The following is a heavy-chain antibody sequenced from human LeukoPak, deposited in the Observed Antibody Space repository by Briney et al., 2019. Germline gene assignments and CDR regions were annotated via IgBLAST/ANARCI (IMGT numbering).Heavy chain of an antibody. CDR1: GGSISSYY. CDR2: IYYSGST. V-gene: IGHV4-59*01. D-gene: IGHD3-10*01. CDR3: ARSLWFGELSLGY. J-gene: IGHJ4*02. Sequence: PSETLSLTCTVSGGSISSYYWSWIRQPPGKGLEWIGYIYYSGSTNYNPSLKSRVTISVDTSKNQFSLKLSSVTAADTAVYYCARSLWFGELSLGYWGQGTLVTVSS.